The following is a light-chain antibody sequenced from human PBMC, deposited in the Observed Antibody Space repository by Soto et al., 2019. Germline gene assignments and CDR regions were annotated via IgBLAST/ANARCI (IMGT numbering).Light chain of an antibody. CDR1: QSVSSN. CDR2: GAS. CDR3: QQYTNWPYT. Sequence: EIVMTQSPATLSVSPGERASLSCRASQSVSSNLAWYQQQPGQAPRLLIYGASTRATSIPARFSGSGSGTEFTLTISSLQSEDFAVYYFQQYTNWPYTFGQGTKLEIK. V-gene: IGKV3-15*01. J-gene: IGKJ2*01.